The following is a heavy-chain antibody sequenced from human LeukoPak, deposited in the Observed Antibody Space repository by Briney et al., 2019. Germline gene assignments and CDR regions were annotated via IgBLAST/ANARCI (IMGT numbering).Heavy chain of an antibody. Sequence: SETLSLTCTVSGGSISSSSYYWGWIRQPPGKGLEWIGSIYYSGSTYYNPSLKSQVTTSVDTSKNQFSLNLSSVTAADTAVYYCARGLWFGEFFFDYWGQGTLVTVSS. CDR2: IYYSGST. CDR3: ARGLWFGEFFFDY. J-gene: IGHJ4*02. CDR1: GGSISSSSYY. V-gene: IGHV4-39*07. D-gene: IGHD3-10*01.